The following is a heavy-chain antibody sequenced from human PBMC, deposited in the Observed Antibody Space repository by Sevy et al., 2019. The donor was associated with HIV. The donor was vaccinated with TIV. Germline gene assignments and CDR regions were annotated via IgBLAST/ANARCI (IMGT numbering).Heavy chain of an antibody. J-gene: IGHJ4*02. Sequence: GGSLRLSCAASGFTFGDYGLSWVRQHPGEGLEWVSGINWDGGRTDYLDSVKGRFTISRDNAKNSLYLQMNSLRAEDTAVYYCARDPEQLVGNYFDYWGQGTPVTVSS. CDR2: INWDGGRT. CDR1: GFTFGDYG. CDR3: ARDPEQLVGNYFDY. D-gene: IGHD6-13*01. V-gene: IGHV3-20*04.